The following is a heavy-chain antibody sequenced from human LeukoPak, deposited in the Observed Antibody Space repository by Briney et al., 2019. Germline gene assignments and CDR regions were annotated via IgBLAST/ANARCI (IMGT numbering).Heavy chain of an antibody. CDR2: INPNSGGT. J-gene: IGHJ4*02. CDR3: ARGGRTTVVIAGYFDH. Sequence: ASVKVSCKASGYTFTGYYMHWVRQAPGQGLEWMGWINPNSGGTNYAQKFQGRVTMTRDTSISTAYMELSRLRSDDTAVYYCARGGRTTVVIAGYFDHWGQGTLVTVSS. V-gene: IGHV1-2*02. D-gene: IGHD4-23*01. CDR1: GYTFTGYY.